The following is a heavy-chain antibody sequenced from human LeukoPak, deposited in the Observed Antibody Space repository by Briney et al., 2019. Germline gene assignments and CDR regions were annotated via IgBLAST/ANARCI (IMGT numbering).Heavy chain of an antibody. Sequence: PGRSLRLSCAASGFTFDDYAMHWVRQAPGKGLEWVSGIRWNSGCIGYADSVKGRFTISRDNAKNSLYLQMNSLRAEDMALYYCAKGGEQWLDNWFDPWGQGTLVTVSS. CDR3: AKGGEQWLDNWFDP. CDR1: GFTFDDYA. V-gene: IGHV3-9*03. J-gene: IGHJ5*02. CDR2: IRWNSGCI. D-gene: IGHD6-19*01.